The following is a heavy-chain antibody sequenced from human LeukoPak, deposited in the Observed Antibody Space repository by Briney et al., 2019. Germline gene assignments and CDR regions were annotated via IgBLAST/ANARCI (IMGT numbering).Heavy chain of an antibody. V-gene: IGHV3-48*04. CDR1: GFIFTTYS. Sequence: GGSLRLSCAASGFIFTTYSMNWVRQAPGKGLEWVSYISRDSNTIYYAESVKGRFTISRDNAKNSLSLQMNNLRGDDTAVYYCTRSLFDRLVRDWGQGTLVTVSS. CDR2: ISRDSNTI. CDR3: TRSLFDRLVRD. J-gene: IGHJ4*02. D-gene: IGHD3-3*01.